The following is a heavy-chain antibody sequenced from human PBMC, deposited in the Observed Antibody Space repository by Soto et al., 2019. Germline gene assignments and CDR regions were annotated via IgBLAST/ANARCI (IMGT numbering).Heavy chain of an antibody. CDR1: GFTFRSYA. Sequence: EVQLLESGGGLVQPGGSLRLSCAASGFTFRSYAMSWVRQAPGKGLEWVLAVSSSGGSTYYADSVKGRFTISRDNSKNTLYLQMNSLRAEDTAVYYCAKYSTSWRGGKFDYWGQGTLVTVSS. D-gene: IGHD6-13*01. CDR3: AKYSTSWRGGKFDY. CDR2: VSSSGGST. V-gene: IGHV3-23*01. J-gene: IGHJ4*02.